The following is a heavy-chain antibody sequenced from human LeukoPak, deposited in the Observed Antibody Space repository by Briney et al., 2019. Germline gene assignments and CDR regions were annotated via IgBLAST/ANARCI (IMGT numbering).Heavy chain of an antibody. Sequence: ASVKVSCKASGYTFTGYYMHWVRQAPGQGLEWMGWINPNSGGTNYAQKFQGRVTMTRDTSISTAYMELSRLRSGDTAVYYCARDSADFWSGYLYYYYYYMDVWGKETTVTVSS. J-gene: IGHJ6*03. CDR2: INPNSGGT. CDR3: ARDSADFWSGYLYYYYYYMDV. V-gene: IGHV1-2*02. CDR1: GYTFTGYY. D-gene: IGHD3-3*01.